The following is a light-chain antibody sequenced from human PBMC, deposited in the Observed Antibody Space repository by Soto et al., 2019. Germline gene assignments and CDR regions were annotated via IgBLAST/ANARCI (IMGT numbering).Light chain of an antibody. Sequence: EIVLKQTPATLALSAGETSTLSFRATRSVSSYLAWYQQKPGQAPRLLIYDASSRPPDIPARFSGSGTGTDFTLTISSLEPEDFALYYSQQRSNWPITSAQRARLEI. CDR1: RSVSSY. CDR3: QQRSNWPIT. V-gene: IGKV3-11*01. CDR2: DAS. J-gene: IGKJ5*01.